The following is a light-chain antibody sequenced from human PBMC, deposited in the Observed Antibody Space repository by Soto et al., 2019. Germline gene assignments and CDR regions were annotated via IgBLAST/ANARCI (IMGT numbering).Light chain of an antibody. V-gene: IGLV2-8*01. CDR3: SSYTSTNTVI. Sequence: QSALTQPPSASGSPGQSVTISCTGTSSDVGGYNYVSWYQQYPGKAPKLMIYEVSKRPSGVPDRFSGSKSGNTASLTVSGLQAEDEADYYCSSYTSTNTVIFGGGTKLTVL. CDR1: SSDVGGYNY. J-gene: IGLJ2*01. CDR2: EVS.